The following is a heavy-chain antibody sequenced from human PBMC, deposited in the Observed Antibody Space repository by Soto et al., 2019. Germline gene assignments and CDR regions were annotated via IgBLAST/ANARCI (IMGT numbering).Heavy chain of an antibody. CDR1: GFTFSSYA. Sequence: GGSLRLSCSASGFTFSSYAMHWVRQAPGKGLEYVSAISSNGGSTYYADSVKGRFTISRDNSKNTLYLQMSCLRAEDTAVYYCVKGYSSSWYLNWFDPWGQGTQVTVSS. D-gene: IGHD6-13*01. CDR2: ISSNGGST. CDR3: VKGYSSSWYLNWFDP. J-gene: IGHJ5*02. V-gene: IGHV3-64D*08.